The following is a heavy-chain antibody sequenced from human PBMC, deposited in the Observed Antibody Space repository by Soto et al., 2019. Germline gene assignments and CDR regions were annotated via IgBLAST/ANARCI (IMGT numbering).Heavy chain of an antibody. D-gene: IGHD2-2*02. J-gene: IGHJ5*02. CDR1: GYTFTGYY. CDR2: FDPEDGET. CDR3: AALLYSNWFDP. V-gene: IGHV1-24*01. Sequence: ASVKVSCKASGYTFTGYYMHWVRQAPGKGLEWMGGFDPEDGETIYAQKFQGRVTMTEDTSTDTAYMELSSLRSEDTAVYYCAALLYSNWFDPWGQGTLVTVSS.